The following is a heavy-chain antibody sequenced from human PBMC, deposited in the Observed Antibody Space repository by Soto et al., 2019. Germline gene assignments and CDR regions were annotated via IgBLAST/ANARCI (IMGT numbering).Heavy chain of an antibody. Sequence: GGSLRLSCAASGFTFSRYAMSWVRQAPGKGLEWVSAISGSGGSTYYADSVRGRFTISRDNSKNTLYLQMNSLRAEDTAVYYCARDRRAGYSSSWRSFDPWGQGTLVTVSS. CDR2: ISGSGGST. CDR1: GFTFSRYA. J-gene: IGHJ5*02. V-gene: IGHV3-23*01. D-gene: IGHD6-13*01. CDR3: ARDRRAGYSSSWRSFDP.